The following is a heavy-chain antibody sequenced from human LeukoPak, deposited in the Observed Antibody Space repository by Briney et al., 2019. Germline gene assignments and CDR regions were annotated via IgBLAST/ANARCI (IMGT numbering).Heavy chain of an antibody. CDR1: GYTFTIYY. J-gene: IGHJ3*02. CDR3: ATGSPRYNWNLDAFDI. CDR2: INSSGGST. Sequence: ASVKVSCKASGYTFTIYYMHWVRQAPGQGLEWMGIINSSGGSTSYAQKFQGRVTMTEDTSTDTAYMELSSLRSEDTAVYYCATGSPRYNWNLDAFDIWGQGTMVTVSS. D-gene: IGHD1-1*01. V-gene: IGHV1-46*01.